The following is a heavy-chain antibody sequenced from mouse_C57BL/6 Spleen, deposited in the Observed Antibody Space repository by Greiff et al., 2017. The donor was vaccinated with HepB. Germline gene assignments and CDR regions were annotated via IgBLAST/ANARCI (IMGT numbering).Heavy chain of an antibody. Sequence: VQLKQPGAELVRPGSSVKLSCKASGYTFTSYWMDWVKQRPGQGLEWIGNIYPSDSETHYNQKFKDKATLTVDKSSSTAYMQLSSLTSEDSAVYYCARKGGNYGYFDVWGTGTTVTVSS. CDR2: IYPSDSET. D-gene: IGHD2-1*01. CDR3: ARKGGNYGYFDV. J-gene: IGHJ1*03. V-gene: IGHV1-61*01. CDR1: GYTFTSYW.